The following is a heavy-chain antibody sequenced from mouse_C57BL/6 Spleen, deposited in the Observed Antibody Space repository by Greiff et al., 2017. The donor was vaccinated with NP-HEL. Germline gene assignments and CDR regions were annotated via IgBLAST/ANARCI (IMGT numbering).Heavy chain of an antibody. CDR3: ARGGYGPYAMDY. V-gene: IGHV7-3*01. CDR2: IRNKANGYTT. Sequence: VQLKESGGGLVQPGGSLSLSCAASGFTFTDYYMSWVRQPPGKALEWLGFIRNKANGYTTEYSASVKGRFTISRDNSQSILYLQMNALRADDSATYYCARGGYGPYAMDYWGQGTSVTVSS. D-gene: IGHD1-1*02. J-gene: IGHJ4*01. CDR1: GFTFTDYY.